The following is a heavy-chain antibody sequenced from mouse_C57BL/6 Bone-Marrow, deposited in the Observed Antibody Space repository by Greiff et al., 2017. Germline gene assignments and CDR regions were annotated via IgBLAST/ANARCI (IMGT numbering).Heavy chain of an antibody. V-gene: IGHV1-9*01. J-gene: IGHJ4*01. CDR1: GYTFTGSW. D-gene: IGHD2-4*01. CDR2: ILPGSGST. Sequence: QVQLKESGAELMEPGASVKLSCKATGYTFTGSWIEWVKQRPGHGLEWIGEILPGSGSTNYNEKFKGKATFTADTSSNTAYMQLSSLTTEDSAIYYCARVHYDYGDYYAMYYWGQGTSVTVSS. CDR3: ARVHYDYGDYYAMYY.